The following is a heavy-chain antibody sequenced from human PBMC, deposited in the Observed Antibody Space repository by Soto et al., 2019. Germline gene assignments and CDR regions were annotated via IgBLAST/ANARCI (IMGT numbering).Heavy chain of an antibody. J-gene: IGHJ4*02. D-gene: IGHD1-20*01. Sequence: QGQLVESGGGVVQPGRSLRLSCVASGFDFKTYGMHWVRQAPGKGLEWVAVIGFDGTNIHYSDSVRGRFSLSRDNSENTVSLQMNSLRVEDTALYYCVRTACVINNCSNRGVRWGQGTLVTV. V-gene: IGHV3-33*01. CDR3: VRTACVINNCSNRGVR. CDR1: GFDFKTYG. CDR2: IGFDGTNI.